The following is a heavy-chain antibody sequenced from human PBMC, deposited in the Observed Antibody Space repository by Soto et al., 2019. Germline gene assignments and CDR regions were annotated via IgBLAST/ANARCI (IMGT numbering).Heavy chain of an antibody. CDR3: ARDSSGYYSIDY. V-gene: IGHV4-31*03. D-gene: IGHD3-22*01. Sequence: TSETLSLTCTVSGGSISSGGYYWSWIRQHPGKGLEWIGYIYYSGTTYYNPSLKSRLTISVDTSKNQFTLDLSSVTAADTAVYYCARDSSGYYSIDYWGQGTLVPSPQ. CDR1: GGSISSGGYY. J-gene: IGHJ4*02. CDR2: IYYSGTT.